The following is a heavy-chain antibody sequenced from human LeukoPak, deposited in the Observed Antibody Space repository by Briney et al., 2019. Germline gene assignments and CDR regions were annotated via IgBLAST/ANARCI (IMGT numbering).Heavy chain of an antibody. CDR3: ASLIAADGFFDH. V-gene: IGHV3-48*02. J-gene: IGHJ4*02. CDR2: ISSSSKTI. D-gene: IGHD6-13*01. CDR1: GFTFSSYS. Sequence: GGSLRLSCAASGFTFSSYSMNWVRQAPGKGLEWVSYISSSSKTIYYADSVKGRFTISRDNAKNSLYLQMNSLRDEDSAVYYCASLIAADGFFDHWGQGTLVTVSS.